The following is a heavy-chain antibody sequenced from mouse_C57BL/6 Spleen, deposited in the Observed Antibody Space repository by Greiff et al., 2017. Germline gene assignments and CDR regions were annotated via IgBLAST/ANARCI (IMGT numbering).Heavy chain of an antibody. CDR3: ARDYGNYGDAMDY. D-gene: IGHD2-1*01. CDR1: GYTFTSYW. Sequence: VQLQQPGAELVRPGSSVKLSCKASGYTFTSYWMHWVKQRPIQGLEWIGNIDPSDSETHYNQKFKDKATLTVDKSSSTAYMQLSSLTSEDSAVYYCARDYGNYGDAMDYWGQGTSVTVSS. V-gene: IGHV1-52*01. CDR2: IDPSDSET. J-gene: IGHJ4*01.